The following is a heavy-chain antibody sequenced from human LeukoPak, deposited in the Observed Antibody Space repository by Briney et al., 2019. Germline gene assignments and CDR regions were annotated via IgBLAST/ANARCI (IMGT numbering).Heavy chain of an antibody. J-gene: IGHJ4*02. D-gene: IGHD6-19*01. Sequence: SETLSLTCTVSGGSISSTNYYWGWIRQPPGKGLEWIGSIYYSGSTYYNPSLKSRVTISVDTSKNQFSLKLSSVTAADTAVFYCATSGWYLLPGIYWGQGTLVTVSS. V-gene: IGHV4-39*01. CDR1: GGSISSTNYY. CDR2: IYYSGST. CDR3: ATSGWYLLPGIY.